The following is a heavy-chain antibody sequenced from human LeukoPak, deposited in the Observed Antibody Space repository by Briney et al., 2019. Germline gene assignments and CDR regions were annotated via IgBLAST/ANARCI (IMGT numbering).Heavy chain of an antibody. V-gene: IGHV4-61*02. CDR3: ARTADSSGWYDFDYFDY. J-gene: IGHJ4*02. CDR2: IYTSGST. Sequence: SETLSLTCTVSGGSISSGSYYWSWIRQPAGKGLEWIGRIYTSGSTNYNPSLKSRVTISVDTSKNQFSLKLSSVTAADTAVYYCARTADSSGWYDFDYFDYWGQGTLVTVSS. D-gene: IGHD6-19*01. CDR1: GGSISSGSYY.